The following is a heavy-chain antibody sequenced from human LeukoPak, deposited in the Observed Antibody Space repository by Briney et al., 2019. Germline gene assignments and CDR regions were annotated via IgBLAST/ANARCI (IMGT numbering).Heavy chain of an antibody. CDR1: GFTFSNAW. CDR3: TSLSSGWYRADY. D-gene: IGHD6-19*01. CDR2: IKSKTDGGTT. Sequence: GGSLRLSCAASGFTFSNAWMSWVRQAPGKGLEWVGRIKSKTDGGTTDYAAPVKGRFTISRDDSKNTLYLQMNSLKTEDTAVYYRTSLSSGWYRADYWGQGTLVTVSS. V-gene: IGHV3-15*01. J-gene: IGHJ4*02.